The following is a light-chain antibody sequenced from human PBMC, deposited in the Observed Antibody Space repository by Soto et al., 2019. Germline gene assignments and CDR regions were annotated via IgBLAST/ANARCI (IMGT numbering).Light chain of an antibody. V-gene: IGKV1-5*03. CDR2: KAS. CDR1: QSISSW. J-gene: IGKJ1*01. CDR3: QQYNSYPT. Sequence: DIPMTQSLSTLSASVGDRVTITCRASQSISSWLAWYQQKPGKAPKLLIYKASSLESGVPSRFSGSGSGTEFTLTISSLQPDDFATYYCQQYNSYPTFGQGTKVEIK.